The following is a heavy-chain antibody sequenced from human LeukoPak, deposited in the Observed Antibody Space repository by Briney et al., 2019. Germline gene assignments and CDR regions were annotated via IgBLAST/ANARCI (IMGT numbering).Heavy chain of an antibody. CDR1: GGSISSRNW. CDR2: IHHSGST. D-gene: IGHD4/OR15-4a*01. CDR3: AEVLANRNLCDP. V-gene: IGHV4-4*02. Sequence: SETLSLTCAVSGGSISSRNWWSWVRRPPGKGLEWIVEIHHSGSTNYNASLKSRVTISVDKSKNQFSLKLRSVTTAATAVYYCAEVLANRNLCDPWGQGTLVTVSS. J-gene: IGHJ5*02.